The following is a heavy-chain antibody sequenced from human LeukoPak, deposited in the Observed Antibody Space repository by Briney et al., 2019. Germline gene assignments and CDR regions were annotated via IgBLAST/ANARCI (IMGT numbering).Heavy chain of an antibody. D-gene: IGHD1-14*01. CDR3: ARSPEAGYIGYYFDY. V-gene: IGHV4-59*01. J-gene: IGHJ4*02. Sequence: SETLSLTCTVSGGSISSYYWSWIRQPPGKGLEWIGYIYYSGSTNYNPSLKSRVTISVDTSKNQFSLKLSSVTAADTAVYYCARSPEAGYIGYYFDYWGQGTLVTVSS. CDR1: GGSISSYY. CDR2: IYYSGST.